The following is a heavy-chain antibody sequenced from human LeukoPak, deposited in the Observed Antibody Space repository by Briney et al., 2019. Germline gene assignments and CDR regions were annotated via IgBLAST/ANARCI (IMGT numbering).Heavy chain of an antibody. CDR1: GYTFTGYY. D-gene: IGHD2-15*01. V-gene: IGHV1-2*06. Sequence: EASVKVSCKASGYTFTGYYMHWVRQAPGQGLEWMGRINPNSGGTNYAQKFQGRVTMTRDTSISTAYMELSRLRSDDTAVYYCARTPDIVVVVAAEDYYFDYWGQGTLVTVSS. CDR3: ARTPDIVVVVAAEDYYFDY. CDR2: INPNSGGT. J-gene: IGHJ4*02.